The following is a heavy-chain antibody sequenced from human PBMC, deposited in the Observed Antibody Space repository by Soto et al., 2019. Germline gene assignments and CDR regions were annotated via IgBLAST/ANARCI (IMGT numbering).Heavy chain of an antibody. CDR3: GISCGSTSCYGGYYYYGMDV. V-gene: IGHV4-34*01. CDR1: GGSFSGYY. J-gene: IGHJ6*02. Sequence: SETLSLTCAVYGGSFSGYYWSWIRQPPGKGLEWIGEINHSGSTNYNPSLKSRVTISVDTSKNQFSLKLSSVTAADTAVYYCGISCGSTSCYGGYYYYGMDVWGQGTTVTVSS. D-gene: IGHD2-2*01. CDR2: INHSGST.